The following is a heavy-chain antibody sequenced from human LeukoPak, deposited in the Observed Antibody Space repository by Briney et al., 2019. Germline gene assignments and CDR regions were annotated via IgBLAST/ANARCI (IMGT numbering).Heavy chain of an antibody. J-gene: IGHJ4*02. CDR3: ARCSAYDWEDYFEY. D-gene: IGHD5-12*01. CDR1: GYTFTDYY. CDR2: INPNSGGT. V-gene: IGHV1-2*02. Sequence: ASVKVSCKASGYTFTDYYMHWVRQAPGQGLEWMGWINPNSGGTNYAQKFQGRVTMTTDTSTTTVSMELRSLRSDDTAVYYCARCSAYDWEDYFEYWGQGTLITVSS.